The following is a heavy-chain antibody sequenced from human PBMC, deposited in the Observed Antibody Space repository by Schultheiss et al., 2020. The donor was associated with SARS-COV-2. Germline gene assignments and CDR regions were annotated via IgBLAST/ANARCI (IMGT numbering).Heavy chain of an antibody. D-gene: IGHD3-10*01. CDR1: GFSFSDYA. J-gene: IGHJ4*02. CDR3: ARATGSYFHYYFDY. V-gene: IGHV3-23*01. CDR2: ISGSGTSR. Sequence: GGSLRLSCAPSGFSFSDYALGWVRQPPGKGLEWVSVISGSGTSRYIADPVTGRFTISRDKFSNTLHLQMNRLRAEDTAVYFCARATGSYFHYYFDYWGQGVLVTVSS.